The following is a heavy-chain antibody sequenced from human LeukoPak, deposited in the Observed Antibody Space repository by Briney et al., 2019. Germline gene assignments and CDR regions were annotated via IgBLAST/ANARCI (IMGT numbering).Heavy chain of an antibody. V-gene: IGHV1-18*01. J-gene: IGHJ4*02. CDR1: GYTFTSYG. CDR3: ARDADSSSWGPRTGGLLSFDY. Sequence: VASVKVSCKASGYTFTSYGISWVRQAPGQGLEWMGWISAYNGNTNYAQKLQGRVTMTTDTSTSTAYMELRSLRSDDTAVYYCARDADSSSWGPRTGGLLSFDYWGQGTLVTVSS. CDR2: ISAYNGNT. D-gene: IGHD6-13*01.